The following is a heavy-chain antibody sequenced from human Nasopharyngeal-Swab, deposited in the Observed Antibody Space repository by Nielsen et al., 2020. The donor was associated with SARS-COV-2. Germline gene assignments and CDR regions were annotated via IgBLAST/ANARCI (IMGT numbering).Heavy chain of an antibody. CDR2: INPSGGST. D-gene: IGHD2-15*01. CDR1: LYTFSQYD. V-gene: IGHV1-46*01. Sequence: SDTVPHLPSLYTFSQYDIPWVRQAPRQGLEWMGIINPSGGSTSYAQKFQGRVTMTRDTSTSTVYMELSSLRSEDTAVYYCARGAIVVVVAATHFDYWGQGTLVTVSS. J-gene: IGHJ4*02. CDR3: ARGAIVVVVAATHFDY.